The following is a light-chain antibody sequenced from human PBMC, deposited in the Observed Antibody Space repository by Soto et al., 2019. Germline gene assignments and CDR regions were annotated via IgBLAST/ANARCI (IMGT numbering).Light chain of an antibody. CDR1: QTVTND. J-gene: IGKJ3*01. CDR3: QHRHN. Sequence: EIVLTQSPATLSLSPGERATLSCRASQTVTNDFDFAWYQQKPGQAPRLLIYDASNRATGIPARFSGSGSGTDFTLTIRSLEPEDFAVYYCQHRHNFGPGTKVDIK. CDR2: DAS. V-gene: IGKV3-11*01.